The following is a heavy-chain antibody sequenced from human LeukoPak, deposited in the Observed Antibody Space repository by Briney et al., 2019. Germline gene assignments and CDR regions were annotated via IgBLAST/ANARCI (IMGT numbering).Heavy chain of an antibody. CDR1: GFTFSTYS. D-gene: IGHD3-10*01. V-gene: IGHV3-21*06. CDR3: AGGDPAYGSGSFDY. Sequence: GGSLRLSCAASGFTFSTYSMHWVRQAPGKGLEWVSSISSITTYIYYSDSVKGRFTISRDNAKNSLYLQVNSLRPEDTAIYYCAGGDPAYGSGSFDYWGQGTLVTVSS. J-gene: IGHJ4*02. CDR2: ISSITTYI.